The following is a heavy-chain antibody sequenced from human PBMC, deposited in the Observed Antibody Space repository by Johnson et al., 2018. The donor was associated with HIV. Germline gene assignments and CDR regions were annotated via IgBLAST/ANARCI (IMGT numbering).Heavy chain of an antibody. V-gene: IGHV3-33*06. CDR3: AKVLGYSSSSRDAFDI. J-gene: IGHJ3*02. Sequence: QVQLVESGGGVVQPGRSLRLSCAASGFTFSSYGMHWVRQAPGKGLEWVAVIWYDGSNKYYADPVTGRFTISRDNSKNTLYLQMNSLRAEDTAVYYCAKVLGYSSSSRDAFDIWGQGTMVTVSS. CDR1: GFTFSSYG. D-gene: IGHD6-6*01. CDR2: IWYDGSNK.